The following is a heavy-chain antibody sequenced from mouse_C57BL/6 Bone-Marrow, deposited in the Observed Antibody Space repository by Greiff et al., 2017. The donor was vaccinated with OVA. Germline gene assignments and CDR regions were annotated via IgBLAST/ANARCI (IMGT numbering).Heavy chain of an antibody. CDR2: ISSGSSTI. CDR3: ARRGQTAQATGAMDY. Sequence: EVQLVESGGGSVKPGGSLKLSCAASGFTFSDYGMHWVRQAPEKGLEWVAYISSGSSTIYYADTVKGRFTISRDNAKNTLFLQMTSLRSEDTAMYYCARRGQTAQATGAMDYWGQGTSVTVSS. D-gene: IGHD3-2*02. J-gene: IGHJ4*01. CDR1: GFTFSDYG. V-gene: IGHV5-17*01.